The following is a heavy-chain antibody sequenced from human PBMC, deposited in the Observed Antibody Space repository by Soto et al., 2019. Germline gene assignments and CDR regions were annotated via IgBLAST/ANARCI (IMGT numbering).Heavy chain of an antibody. Sequence: ASVTVCCTSSVYTFTISGISCVRQAPGQGPEWMGWISSYNGDTNYAQKLQGRVTMTTDTSTSTAYMELRSLRSDDTAVYYCARDRGSYALDYWGQGTLVTVSS. CDR3: ARDRGSYALDY. CDR2: ISSYNGDT. V-gene: IGHV1-18*01. CDR1: VYTFTISG. J-gene: IGHJ4*02. D-gene: IGHD1-26*01.